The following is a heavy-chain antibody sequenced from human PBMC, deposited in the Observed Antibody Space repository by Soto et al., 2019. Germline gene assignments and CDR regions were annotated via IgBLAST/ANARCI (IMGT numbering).Heavy chain of an antibody. Sequence: QVQLVQSGAEVKKPGSSVKVSCKASGGTFSSYTISWVRQAPGQGLEWMGRTIPILGIANYAQKFQGRVTITADKSTSTAYMELSSLRSEDTAVYYCASNPNSSGPKGHFDYWGQGTLVTVSS. CDR3: ASNPNSSGPKGHFDY. CDR1: GGTFSSYT. V-gene: IGHV1-69*02. CDR2: TIPILGIA. J-gene: IGHJ4*02. D-gene: IGHD3-22*01.